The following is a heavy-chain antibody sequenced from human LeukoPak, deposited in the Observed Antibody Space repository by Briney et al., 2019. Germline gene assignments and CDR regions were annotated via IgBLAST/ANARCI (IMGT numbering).Heavy chain of an antibody. J-gene: IGHJ4*02. D-gene: IGHD3-9*01. V-gene: IGHV3-7*01. CDR1: GFTFSSYW. CDR2: IKQDGSEK. CDR3: ARITPPLDWLRKYYFDY. Sequence: GGSLRLSCAASGFTFSSYWMSWVRQAPGKGLEWVANIKQDGSEKYYVDSVKGRFTISRDNAKNSLYLQMNSLRAEDTAVYYCARITPPLDWLRKYYFDYWGQGTLVTVSS.